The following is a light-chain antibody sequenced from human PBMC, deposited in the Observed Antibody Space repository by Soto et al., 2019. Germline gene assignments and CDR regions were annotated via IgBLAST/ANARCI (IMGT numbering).Light chain of an antibody. CDR1: SSDVGGYNY. Sequence: QSALTQPASVSGSPGQSIAISCTGTSSDVGGYNYVSWYQHRPGKAPELIIYDVSNRPSGVSNRFSGSKSGNTASLTISGLQAEDEADYYCSSYTSSSTVVFGGGTKLTVL. CDR2: DVS. V-gene: IGLV2-14*03. CDR3: SSYTSSSTVV. J-gene: IGLJ2*01.